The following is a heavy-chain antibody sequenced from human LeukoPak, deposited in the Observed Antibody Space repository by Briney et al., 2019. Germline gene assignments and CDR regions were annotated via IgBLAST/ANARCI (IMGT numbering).Heavy chain of an antibody. CDR3: ARDHDCSSTSCFDY. D-gene: IGHD2-2*01. V-gene: IGHV1-18*01. CDR1: GCTFTSYG. J-gene: IGHJ4*02. Sequence: ASVKVSCKASGCTFTSYGISWVRQAPGQGLEWMGWISAYNGNTNYAQKLQGRVTMTTDTSTSTAYMELRSLRSDDTAVYYCARDHDCSSTSCFDYWGQGTLVTVSS. CDR2: ISAYNGNT.